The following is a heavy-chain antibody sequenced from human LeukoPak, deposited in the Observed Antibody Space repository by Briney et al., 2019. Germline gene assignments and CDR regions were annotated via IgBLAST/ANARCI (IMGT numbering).Heavy chain of an antibody. CDR3: ARARARGGYIVVVPAANRLSRGVYYYYMDV. D-gene: IGHD2-2*01. J-gene: IGHJ6*03. CDR1: GFTFSSYW. Sequence: GGSLRLSCAASGFTFSSYWMSWVRQAPGKGLEWVANIKQDGSEKYYVDSVKGRFTISRDNAKNSLYLQMNSLRAEDTAVYYCARARARGGYIVVVPAANRLSRGVYYYYMDVWGKGTTVTVSS. V-gene: IGHV3-7*01. CDR2: IKQDGSEK.